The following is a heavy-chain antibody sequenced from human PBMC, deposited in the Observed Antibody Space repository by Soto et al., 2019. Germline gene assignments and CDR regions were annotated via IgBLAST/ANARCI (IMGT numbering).Heavy chain of an antibody. D-gene: IGHD2-15*01. CDR3: AHMVIENQKRLLLKYYFDY. J-gene: IGHJ4*02. V-gene: IGHV2-5*01. Sequence: QITLKESGAPLVKPTQTLTLTCTFSGFSLSTSGVGVGWIRQPPGKALEWLALIYWNDDKRYSPSLKSRLTITKDTSKNQVVLTMTNMDPVDTATYYCAHMVIENQKRLLLKYYFDYWGQGTLVTVSS. CDR2: IYWNDDK. CDR1: GFSLSTSGVG.